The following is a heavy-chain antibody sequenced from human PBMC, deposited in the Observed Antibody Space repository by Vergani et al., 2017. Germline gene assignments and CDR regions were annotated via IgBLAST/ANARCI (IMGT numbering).Heavy chain of an antibody. D-gene: IGHD5-18*01. CDR2: IRNKAYGGTT. V-gene: IGHV3-49*04. J-gene: IGHJ4*02. CDR3: SRGRGYSFGYSDY. CDR1: GFSFGDYA. Sequence: VQLVESGGGVVPPGRSLRLSCAASGFSFGDYAMTWVRQAPGKGLEWVAFIRNKAYGGTTEYAASVKGRFTISRDDSKRLAYLQLSGLKTEDTAVYFCSRGRGYSFGYSDYWGQGTLVTVSS.